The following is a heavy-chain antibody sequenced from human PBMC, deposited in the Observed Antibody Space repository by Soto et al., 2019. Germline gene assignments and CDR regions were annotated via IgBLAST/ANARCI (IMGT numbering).Heavy chain of an antibody. Sequence: QVQLQESGPGLVKPSQTLSLTCTVSGGSISSGGYYWSWIRQHPGKGLEWIGFIYYSGSTYYNPSLKSRVTISVDTSKNQFSLKLSSVTAADTAVYYCARVRYCSGGSCYPRFDPWGQGTLVTVSS. D-gene: IGHD2-15*01. V-gene: IGHV4-31*03. CDR3: ARVRYCSGGSCYPRFDP. CDR2: IYYSGST. J-gene: IGHJ5*02. CDR1: GGSISSGGYY.